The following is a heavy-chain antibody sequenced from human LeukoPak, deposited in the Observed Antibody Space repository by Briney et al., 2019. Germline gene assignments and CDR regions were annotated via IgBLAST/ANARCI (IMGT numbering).Heavy chain of an antibody. J-gene: IGHJ3*02. Sequence: ASVKVSCKASGYTFTGYYMHWVRQAPGQGLEWMGWINTNTGNPTYAQGFTGRFVLSLDTSVSTAYLQISSLKAEDTAVYYCARGLRPNVVRGVIGAFDIWGQGTMVTVSS. V-gene: IGHV7-4-1*02. D-gene: IGHD3-10*01. CDR3: ARGLRPNVVRGVIGAFDI. CDR2: INTNTGNP. CDR1: GYTFTGYY.